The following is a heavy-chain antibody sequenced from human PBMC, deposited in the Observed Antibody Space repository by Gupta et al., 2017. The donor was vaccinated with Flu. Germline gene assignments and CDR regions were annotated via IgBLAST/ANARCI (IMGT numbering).Heavy chain of an antibody. V-gene: IGHV3-66*02. D-gene: IGHD2-15*01. CDR2: IYTDGRT. J-gene: IGHJ4*02. Sequence: EVQLVESGGGLVQPGGSLRLSCAVSGITVTRDYMTWVRPAPGKTPECVSVIYTDGRTFWADSVMGRFTISSDDSKNTLYLQMDSLTTEDTALYFCTRVVVTFSGGWRPYDFWGQVTLVTVSS. CDR3: TRVVVTFSGGWRPYDF. CDR1: GITVTRDY.